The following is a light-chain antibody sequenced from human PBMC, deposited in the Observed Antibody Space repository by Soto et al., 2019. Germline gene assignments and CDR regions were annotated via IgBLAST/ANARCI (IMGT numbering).Light chain of an antibody. Sequence: QSVLTQSPSASASLGASVKLTCTLSSGHSSYAIAWHQQQPEEGPRYLMKLNSDGSHSKGDGIPDRFSGSSSGAERYLTISSVQSEDEADYYCQTWGTGIRVFGGGTQLTVL. V-gene: IGLV4-69*01. CDR3: QTWGTGIRV. J-gene: IGLJ2*01. CDR2: LNSDGSH. CDR1: SGHSSYA.